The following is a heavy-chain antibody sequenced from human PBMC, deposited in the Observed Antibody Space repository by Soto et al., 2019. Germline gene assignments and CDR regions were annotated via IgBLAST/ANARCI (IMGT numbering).Heavy chain of an antibody. Sequence: PRGSLRLSCAASGLTVSGKKYVAWVRQAPGKGLEWVSALYDVDGSFYSDSVKGRFTTSSDSSKTTVYLQMNDLRPADTAVYYCATWHEREHAYDVWGQGTTVTVSS. CDR2: LYDVDGS. V-gene: IGHV3-53*01. CDR3: ATWHEREHAYDV. D-gene: IGHD1-1*01. J-gene: IGHJ3*01. CDR1: GLTVSGKKY.